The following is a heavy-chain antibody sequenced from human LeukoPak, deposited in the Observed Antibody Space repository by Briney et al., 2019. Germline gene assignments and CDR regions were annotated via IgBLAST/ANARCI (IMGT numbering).Heavy chain of an antibody. J-gene: IGHJ6*02. D-gene: IGHD2-2*01. CDR3: ARHPDCSSTSCYGMDV. Sequence: SETLSLTCTVSGGSISSYYWSWIRQPPGKGLEWIEYIYYSGSTNYNPSLKGRVTISVDTSKNQFSLKLSSVTAADTAVYYCARHPDCSSTSCYGMDVWGQGTTVTVSS. CDR1: GGSISSYY. CDR2: IYYSGST. V-gene: IGHV4-59*08.